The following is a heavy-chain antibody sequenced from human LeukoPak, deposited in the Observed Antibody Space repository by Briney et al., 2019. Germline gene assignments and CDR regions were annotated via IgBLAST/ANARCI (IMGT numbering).Heavy chain of an antibody. CDR2: IFYTGST. D-gene: IGHD4-23*01. CDR3: ATLTGGDDAFDI. J-gene: IGHJ3*02. CDR1: GGSISSSSYY. Sequence: SETLSLTCTVSGGSISSSSYYWSWIRQPPGKVLEWIGYIFYTGSTNYNPSLKSRVTISVLTSKNRFSLKLSSVTAADTAVYYCATLTGGDDAFDIWGQGTMVTVSS. V-gene: IGHV4-61*01.